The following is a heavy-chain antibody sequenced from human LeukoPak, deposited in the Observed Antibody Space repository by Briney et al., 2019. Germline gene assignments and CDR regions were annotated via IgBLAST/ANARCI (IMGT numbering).Heavy chain of an antibody. CDR2: ISSSSTYI. J-gene: IGHJ4*02. CDR3: ARDYDFWSGYPNSLHPFDY. V-gene: IGHV3-21*01. D-gene: IGHD3-3*01. Sequence: GGSLRLSCAASGFTFSSYSMNWVRQAPGKELEWVSSISSSSTYIYYADSVKGRFTISRDNARNSLYLQMNSLRAEDTAVYYCARDYDFWSGYPNSLHPFDYWGQGTLVTVSS. CDR1: GFTFSSYS.